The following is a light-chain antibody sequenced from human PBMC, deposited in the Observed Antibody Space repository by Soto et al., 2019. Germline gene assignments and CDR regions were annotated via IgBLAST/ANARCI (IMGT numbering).Light chain of an antibody. CDR3: MQAFQSPPYT. J-gene: IGKJ2*01. V-gene: IGKV2-28*01. CDR2: LGS. CDR1: QSLLHSNGYNY. Sequence: DIVMTQSPLSLPVTPGEPASISCRSSQSLLHSNGYNYLDWYLQKPGQSPQLLIYLGSNRASGVPDRFSGSGSGTDFTLQISRVEADDVVVYYCMQAFQSPPYTFGQGTKLEIK.